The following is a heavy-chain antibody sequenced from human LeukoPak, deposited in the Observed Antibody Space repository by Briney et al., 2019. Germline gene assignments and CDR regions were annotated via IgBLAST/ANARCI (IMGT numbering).Heavy chain of an antibody. CDR1: GFTFSSYG. J-gene: IGHJ6*03. V-gene: IGHV3-30*02. D-gene: IGHD3-10*01. CDR2: IRYDGSNK. Sequence: GRSLRLSCAASGFTFSSYGMHWVRQAPGKGLEWVAFIRYDGSNKYYADSVRGRFTISRDNSKNTLYLQMNSLRAEDTAVYYCAKAPMGPVYYYYYYYMDVWGKGTTVTVSS. CDR3: AKAPMGPVYYYYYYYMDV.